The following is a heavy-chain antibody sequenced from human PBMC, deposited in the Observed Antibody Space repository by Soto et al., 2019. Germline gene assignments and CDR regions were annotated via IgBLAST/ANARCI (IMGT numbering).Heavy chain of an antibody. D-gene: IGHD5-18*01. CDR1: GGSFSSNP. CDR3: ARGGRGYSSAPRYYFDY. CDR2: IIPIFATV. Sequence: QVQLVQSGSEVKKPGSSVKVSCKASGGSFSSNPISWVRQAPGQGLEWMAGIIPIFATVHYAQKFQGRVTITADESTSTASTELTRLRSEDTAAYFCARGGRGYSSAPRYYFDYWGQGTLVTVS. V-gene: IGHV1-69*01. J-gene: IGHJ4*02.